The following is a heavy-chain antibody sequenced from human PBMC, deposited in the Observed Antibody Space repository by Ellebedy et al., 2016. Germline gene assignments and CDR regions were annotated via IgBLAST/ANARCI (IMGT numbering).Heavy chain of an antibody. J-gene: IGHJ4*02. D-gene: IGHD3-22*01. CDR1: GYTFTSYY. V-gene: IGHV1-46*01. CDR2: INPGGGST. CDR3: ATSTGGYYDSSGYYELDY. Sequence: ASVKVSCKASGYTFTSYYMHWVRQAPGQGLEWMGIINPGGGSTNYAQKFQGRVTITADKSTSTAYMELSSLRSEDTAVYYCATSTGGYYDSSGYYELDYWGQGTLVTVSS.